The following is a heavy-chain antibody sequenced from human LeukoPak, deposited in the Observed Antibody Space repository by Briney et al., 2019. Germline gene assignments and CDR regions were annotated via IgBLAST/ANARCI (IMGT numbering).Heavy chain of an antibody. CDR2: IYSGGST. V-gene: IGHV3-53*01. CDR1: GFTVSSNY. Sequence: PGGSLRLSCAASGFTVSSNYMTWVRQAPGKGLEWVSVIYSGGSTYYADSVKGRFTISRDNSKNTLYLQMNSPRAEDTAVYYCARDGGYWYFDLWGRGTLVTVSS. J-gene: IGHJ2*01. CDR3: ARDGGYWYFDL. D-gene: IGHD2-15*01.